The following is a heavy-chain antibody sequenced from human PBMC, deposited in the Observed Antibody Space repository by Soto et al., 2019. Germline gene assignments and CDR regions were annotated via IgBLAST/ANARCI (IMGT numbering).Heavy chain of an antibody. D-gene: IGHD5-18*01. V-gene: IGHV4-59*01. CDR2: ISHGGST. Sequence: QVQLRESGPGLVKPSETLSLTCTVSGASISSYYWSWIRQAPGQGLEWIAYISHGGSTKYNPSLTSRVTISIDTSKHQCSLKLSFVTAADTALYYCASIPHGYTFGWFDYWGQGSLVTVSS. CDR1: GASISSYY. CDR3: ASIPHGYTFGWFDY. J-gene: IGHJ4*02.